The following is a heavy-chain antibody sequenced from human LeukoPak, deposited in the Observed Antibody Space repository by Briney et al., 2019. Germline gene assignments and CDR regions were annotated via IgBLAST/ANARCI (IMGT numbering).Heavy chain of an antibody. D-gene: IGHD3-22*01. V-gene: IGHV3-23*01. CDR3: AKSRGYYYEKSGPADY. CDR1: GFTFSSYA. CDR2: ISATASNT. Sequence: GGSLRLSCAASGFTFSSYAMSWVRQAPGKGLEWVSAISATASNTYYADSVKGRFTISRDNSKSTLYLQMNSLSAEDTAVYYCAKSRGYYYEKSGPADYWGQGTLVTVSS. J-gene: IGHJ4*02.